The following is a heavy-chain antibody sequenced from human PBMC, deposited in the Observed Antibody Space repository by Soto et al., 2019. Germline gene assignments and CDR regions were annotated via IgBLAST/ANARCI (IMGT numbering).Heavy chain of an antibody. D-gene: IGHD6-13*01. CDR2: IIPILGIA. V-gene: IGHV1-69*04. J-gene: IGHJ6*02. CDR1: DYTFTSYD. Sequence: SVKVSCKASDYTFTSYDVSWVRQAPGQGLEWMGRIIPILGIANYAQKFQGRVTITAGKSTSTAYMELSSLRSEDTAVYYCARVGAAAYYYYYGMDVWGQGTTVTVSS. CDR3: ARVGAAAYYYYYGMDV.